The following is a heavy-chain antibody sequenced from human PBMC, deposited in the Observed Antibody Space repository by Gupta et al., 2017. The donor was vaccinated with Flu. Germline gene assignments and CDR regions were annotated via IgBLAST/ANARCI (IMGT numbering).Heavy chain of an antibody. V-gene: IGHV3-9*01. Sequence: EVQLVESGGGLVQPGRSLRLSCAASGFTLDDYAMHWVRQAPGKGLEWVSGISWNSGSIGYADSVKGRFTISRDNAKNSLYLQMNSLRVEDTALYYCGKDIYFDSSVAFDIWGQGTMVTVSS. CDR2: ISWNSGSI. J-gene: IGHJ3*02. CDR3: GKDIYFDSSVAFDI. CDR1: GFTLDDYA. D-gene: IGHD3-22*01.